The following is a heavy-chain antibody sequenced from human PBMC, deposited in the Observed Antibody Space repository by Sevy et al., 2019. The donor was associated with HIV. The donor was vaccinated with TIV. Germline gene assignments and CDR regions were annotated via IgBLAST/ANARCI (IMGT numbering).Heavy chain of an antibody. CDR2: IKQDGSEK. D-gene: IGHD3-3*01. CDR3: ARTPTIFGARASGYYDFDY. CDR1: GFTFSSYW. V-gene: IGHV3-7*01. J-gene: IGHJ4*02. Sequence: GGSLRLSCAASGFTFSSYWMSWVCQAPGKGLEWVANIKQDGSEKYYVDSVKGRFTISRDNAKNSLYLQMNSLRAEDTAVYYCARTPTIFGARASGYYDFDYWGQGTLVTVSS.